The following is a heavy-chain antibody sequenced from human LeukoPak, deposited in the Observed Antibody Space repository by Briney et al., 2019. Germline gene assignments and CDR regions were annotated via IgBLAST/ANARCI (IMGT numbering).Heavy chain of an antibody. D-gene: IGHD3-10*01. V-gene: IGHV4-59*12. CDR1: GGSISSYY. J-gene: IGHJ4*02. Sequence: SETLSLTCTVSGGSISSYYWSWIRQPPGKGLEWIGYIYYSGSTNYNPSLKSRVTISVDTSKNQFSLKLSSVTAADTAVYYCARGGGINGSGSYNTDYWGQGTLVTVSS. CDR3: ARGGGINGSGSYNTDY. CDR2: IYYSGST.